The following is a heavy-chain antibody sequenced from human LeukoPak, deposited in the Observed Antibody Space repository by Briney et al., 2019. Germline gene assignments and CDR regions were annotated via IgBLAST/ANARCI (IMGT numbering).Heavy chain of an antibody. CDR1: GITFSSSA. CDR2: ISGSGDNT. V-gene: IGHV3-23*01. Sequence: GGSLRLSCAASGITFSSSAMSWVRQAPGKGLEWVSSISGSGDNTHYADSVKGRFTISRDNSKNTLFLQMNSLRAEDTAVYYCAKVHRYFDNSGYDAFDIWGQGTKVTVS. J-gene: IGHJ3*02. CDR3: AKVHRYFDNSGYDAFDI. D-gene: IGHD3-22*01.